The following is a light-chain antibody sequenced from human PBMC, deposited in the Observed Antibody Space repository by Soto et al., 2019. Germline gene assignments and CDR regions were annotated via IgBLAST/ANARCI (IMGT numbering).Light chain of an antibody. J-gene: IGKJ1*01. CDR2: GAF. Sequence: EIVMPQSPATLSVSPGERATLSCRASQSVSSNLAWYQQNPGQAPMLLIYGAFTGAIGIPPMFSGSGSGTESTPTISSLQSEDFAVYYCQQYNNWPQTFGQETKVEIK. V-gene: IGKV3-15*01. CDR3: QQYNNWPQT. CDR1: QSVSSN.